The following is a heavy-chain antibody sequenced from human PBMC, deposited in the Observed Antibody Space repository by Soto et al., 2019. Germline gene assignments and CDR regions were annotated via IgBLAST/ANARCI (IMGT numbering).Heavy chain of an antibody. J-gene: IGHJ1*01. D-gene: IGHD4-17*01. CDR1: GGSISSYY. Sequence: SETLSLTCTVSGGSISSYYWSWIRQPPGKGLEWIGYIYYSGSTNYNPSLKSRVTISVDTSKNQFSLKLSSVTAADTAVYYCARTTITTRDFQHWGQGTLVTVSS. CDR2: IYYSGST. CDR3: ARTTITTRDFQH. V-gene: IGHV4-59*01.